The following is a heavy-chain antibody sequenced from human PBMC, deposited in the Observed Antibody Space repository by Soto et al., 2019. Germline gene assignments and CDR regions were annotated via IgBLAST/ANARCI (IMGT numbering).Heavy chain of an antibody. CDR2: IYYSGST. V-gene: IGHV4-31*03. Sequence: QVQLQESGPGLVKPSQTLSLTCTVSGDSISSGGYYWSWIRQHPGKGLEWIGYIYYSGSTYYNPSLKSRVTISVDTSKNQFSLKLSSVTAADTAVYYCARWDSSSHGLWFDPWGQGTLVTVSS. J-gene: IGHJ5*02. D-gene: IGHD6-13*01. CDR3: ARWDSSSHGLWFDP. CDR1: GDSISSGGYY.